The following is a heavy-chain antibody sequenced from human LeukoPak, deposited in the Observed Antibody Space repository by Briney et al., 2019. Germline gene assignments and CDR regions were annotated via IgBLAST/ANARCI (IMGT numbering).Heavy chain of an antibody. CDR2: INPSDSDT. J-gene: IGHJ4*02. Sequence: KRGGSLKISCKASGYFFTSYWIGWVGQMPGKGLEWMGIINPSDSDTRYSTSFQGQVTISADKSISTVYLQWSSLKASDTAKYYCAKGYSRVDYWGRGTLVSVSS. CDR3: AKGYSRVDY. V-gene: IGHV5-51*01. D-gene: IGHD5-12*01. CDR1: GYFFTSYW.